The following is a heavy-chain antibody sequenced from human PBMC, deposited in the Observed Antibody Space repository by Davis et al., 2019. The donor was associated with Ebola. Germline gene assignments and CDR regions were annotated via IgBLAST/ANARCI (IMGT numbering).Heavy chain of an antibody. CDR2: IKQDGSEK. D-gene: IGHD3-10*01. J-gene: IGHJ4*02. CDR3: AYLRDYYGSGSPAY. CDR1: GFTFSSYW. V-gene: IGHV3-7*01. Sequence: PGGSLRLSCAASGFTFSSYWMSWVRQAPGKGLEWVANIKQDGSEKYYVDSVKGRFTISRDNAKNSLYLQMNSLRADDTAVYYCAYLRDYYGSGSPAYWGQGTLVTVSS.